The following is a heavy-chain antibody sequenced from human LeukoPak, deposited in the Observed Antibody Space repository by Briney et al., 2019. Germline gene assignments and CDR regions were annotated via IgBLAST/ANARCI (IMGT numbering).Heavy chain of an antibody. Sequence: GGSLRLSCAASGFTFSSYGIHWVRQAPGKGLEWVADISYDGSNKYYADSGKGRFTISTDNSKNTLYLQMNSLRAEDTAVYYCARTGVSAAAGAGYYFDYWGQGTLVTVSS. CDR1: GFTFSSYG. J-gene: IGHJ4*02. V-gene: IGHV3-30*03. CDR3: ARTGVSAAAGAGYYFDY. D-gene: IGHD6-13*01. CDR2: ISYDGSNK.